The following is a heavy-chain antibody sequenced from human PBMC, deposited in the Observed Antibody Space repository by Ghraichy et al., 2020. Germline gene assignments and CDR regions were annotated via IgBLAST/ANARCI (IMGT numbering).Heavy chain of an antibody. V-gene: IGHV1-46*01. J-gene: IGHJ4*02. D-gene: IGHD6-13*01. CDR1: GYTFTSYY. Sequence: ASVKVSCKTSGYTFTSYYMHWVRQAPGQGLEWMGIINPSGGSTRYAQKFQGRVTMTRDTSTSTVYMELSSLRSEDTAVYYCARKEGIVADDTPLFDYWGQGTLVTVSS. CDR2: INPSGGST. CDR3: ARKEGIVADDTPLFDY.